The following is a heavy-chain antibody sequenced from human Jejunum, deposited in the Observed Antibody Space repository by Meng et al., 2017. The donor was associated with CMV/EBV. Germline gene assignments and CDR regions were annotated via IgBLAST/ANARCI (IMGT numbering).Heavy chain of an antibody. Sequence: CKASGYTFITYAMNWVRQAPGQGLEWMGWISANTGNSVYAQSFTGRFVFSLDTSVSTAYLQISSLKAEDTAVYYCAVAINGYNYVDHWGQGTLVTVSS. J-gene: IGHJ4*02. V-gene: IGHV7-4-1*02. CDR3: AVAINGYNYVDH. CDR2: ISANTGNS. CDR1: GYTFITYA. D-gene: IGHD5-24*01.